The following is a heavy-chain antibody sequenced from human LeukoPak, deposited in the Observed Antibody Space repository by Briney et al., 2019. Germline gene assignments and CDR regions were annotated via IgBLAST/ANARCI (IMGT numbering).Heavy chain of an antibody. J-gene: IGHJ5*02. CDR2: ISSSSSYI. CDR1: GFTFSSYS. V-gene: IGHV3-21*01. Sequence: PGGSLRLSCAASGFTFSSYSMNWVRQAPGKGLEWVSSISSSSSYIYYADSVKGRFTISRDNAKNSLYLQMNSLRPEDTAVYYCARDQCSESYYPWGWFDPWGQGTLVTVSS. CDR3: ARDQCSESYYPWGWFDP. D-gene: IGHD1-26*01.